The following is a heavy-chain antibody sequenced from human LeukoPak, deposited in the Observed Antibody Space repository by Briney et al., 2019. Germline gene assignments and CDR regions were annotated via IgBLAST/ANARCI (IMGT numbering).Heavy chain of an antibody. Sequence: PWASVKVSCKASGYTFTAFYIHWVRQAPGQGLEWMAWINPNTGGTNYAQVFQGRVTLTRDTSISTVYMEVTRLKFDDTAIYYCARDRSRGSGQFDPWGQGTLVTVSS. CDR3: ARDRSRGSGQFDP. V-gene: IGHV1-2*02. CDR2: INPNTGGT. J-gene: IGHJ5*02. CDR1: GYTFTAFY. D-gene: IGHD3-10*01.